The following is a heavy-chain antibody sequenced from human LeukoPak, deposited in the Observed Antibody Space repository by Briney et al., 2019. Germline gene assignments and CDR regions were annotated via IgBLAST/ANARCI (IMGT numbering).Heavy chain of an antibody. V-gene: IGHV4-4*07. D-gene: IGHD6-13*01. CDR3: ARDLYSSSWLYNWFDP. Sequence: PSETLSLTCTVSGGSISSYYWSWIRQPAGKGPEWIGRIYTSGSTNYNPSLKSRVTISVDKSKNQFSLKLSSVTAADTAVYYCARDLYSSSWLYNWFDPWGQGTLVTVSS. J-gene: IGHJ5*02. CDR2: IYTSGST. CDR1: GGSISSYY.